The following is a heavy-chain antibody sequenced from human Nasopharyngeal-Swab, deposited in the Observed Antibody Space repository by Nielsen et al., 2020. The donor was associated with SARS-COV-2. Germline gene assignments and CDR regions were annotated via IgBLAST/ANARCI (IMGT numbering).Heavy chain of an antibody. CDR3: GRDLGGAGSS. CDR1: GFTFRRYW. J-gene: IGHJ4*02. CDR2: IDNDGTIT. D-gene: IGHD3-10*01. V-gene: IGHV3-74*01. Sequence: GGSLRLSCAASGFTFRRYWMHWVRQAPGKGLGWVARIDNDGTITNHADSVRGRFTISRDNAENTLFLQMNSLRVEDTAVYYCGRDLGGAGSSWGQGTLVSVSS.